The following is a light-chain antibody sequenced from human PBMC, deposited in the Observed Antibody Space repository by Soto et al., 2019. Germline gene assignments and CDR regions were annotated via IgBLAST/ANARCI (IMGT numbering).Light chain of an antibody. CDR3: QSYDSSLSGSV. CDR1: SSNIGAGYD. J-gene: IGLJ2*01. CDR2: GNS. Sequence: QSVLTLPPSVSGAPGQRVTISCTGSSSNIGAGYDVHWYQQLPGTAPKLLIYGNSNRPSGVPDRFSGSKSGASASLAITGLQAEDEADYYCQSYDSSLSGSVFGEGTTLTVL. V-gene: IGLV1-40*01.